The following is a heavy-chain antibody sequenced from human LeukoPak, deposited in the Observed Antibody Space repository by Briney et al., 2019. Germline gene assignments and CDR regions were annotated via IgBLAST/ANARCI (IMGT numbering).Heavy chain of an antibody. Sequence: GGSLRLSCVASGFSFSDSTMSWVRQAAGKGLEWVAKMKEDGSDENYVDSVKGRFTISRDNARNSLHLQMKSLRAEDTAVYFCARGGAGGGYFPTWGQGTLVTVSS. J-gene: IGHJ5*02. CDR3: ARGGAGGGYFPT. D-gene: IGHD3-16*01. CDR2: MKEDGSDE. CDR1: GFSFSDST. V-gene: IGHV3-7*03.